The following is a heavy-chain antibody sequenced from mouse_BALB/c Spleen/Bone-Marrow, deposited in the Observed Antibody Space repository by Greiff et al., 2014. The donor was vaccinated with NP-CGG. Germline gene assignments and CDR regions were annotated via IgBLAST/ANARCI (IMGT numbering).Heavy chain of an antibody. Sequence: EVMLVESGGGLVQPGGSLRLSCATSGFTFTDYYMSWVRQPPGKALEWLGFIRNKANGYTTEYSASVKGRFTISRDNSHSILYLQMNTLRAEDSATYYCAVRGITTATGVMDYWGQGTSVTVSS. V-gene: IGHV7-3*02. CDR2: IRNKANGYTT. CDR3: AVRGITTATGVMDY. J-gene: IGHJ4*01. CDR1: GFTFTDYY. D-gene: IGHD1-2*01.